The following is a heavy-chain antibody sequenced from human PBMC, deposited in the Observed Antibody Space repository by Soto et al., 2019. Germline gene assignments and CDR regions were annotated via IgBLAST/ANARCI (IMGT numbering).Heavy chain of an antibody. V-gene: IGHV4-39*07. Sequence: PEPLSPTCTVSGGSFSCSSYYWFWIRQPTGKGLEWTGEINQSGSTTYNPSLNSRVTISVDTSKNQFSLKLSSVTAADRAVYYCARLALRYSSSWYLGGWFDPWGQGTLVTVSS. J-gene: IGHJ5*02. CDR1: GGSFSCSSYY. D-gene: IGHD6-13*01. CDR3: ARLALRYSSSWYLGGWFDP. CDR2: INQSGST.